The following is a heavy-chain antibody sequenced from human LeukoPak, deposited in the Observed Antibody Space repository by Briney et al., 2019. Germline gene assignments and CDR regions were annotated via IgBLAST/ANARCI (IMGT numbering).Heavy chain of an antibody. J-gene: IGHJ4*02. CDR1: GFTFSSYW. D-gene: IGHD3-22*01. CDR3: ARTEAEDSSGYYFDEGFDY. CDR2: INSDGSST. V-gene: IGHV3-74*01. Sequence: GGSLRLSCAASGFTFSSYWMHWVRQAPGKGLVWVSRINSDGSSTSYADSVKGRFTISRDNAKNTLYLQMNSLRAEDTAVYYCARTEAEDSSGYYFDEGFDYWGQGTLVTVSS.